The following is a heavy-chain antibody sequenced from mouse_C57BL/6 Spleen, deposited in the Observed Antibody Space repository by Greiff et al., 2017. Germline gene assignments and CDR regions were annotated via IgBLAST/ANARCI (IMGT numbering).Heavy chain of an antibody. CDR1: GYTFTGYW. D-gene: IGHD1-1*02. CDR3: ARSTGNFDY. V-gene: IGHV1-9*01. CDR2: ILPGSGST. Sequence: QVQLQQSGAELMKPGASVKLSCKATGYTFTGYWIEWVKQRPGHGLEWIGEILPGSGSTNYTEKFKGTATFTADTSSNTAYMQLSSLTTEDAAIYYCARSTGNFDYWGQGTTLTVSS. J-gene: IGHJ2*01.